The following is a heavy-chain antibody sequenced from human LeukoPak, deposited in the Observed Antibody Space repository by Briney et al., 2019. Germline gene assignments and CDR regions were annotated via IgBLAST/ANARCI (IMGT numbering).Heavy chain of an antibody. CDR3: ARRTFGGVIAY. V-gene: IGHV4-4*07. D-gene: IGHD3-16*02. J-gene: IGHJ4*02. CDR1: GDSISNFY. CDR2: IYTSGST. Sequence: SETLSLTCTVSGDSISNFYWSWIRQPAGKGLEWIGRIYTSGSTNYSPSLKSRVTLSVDTSKNQFSLRLSSVTAADTAVYYCARRTFGGVIAYWGQGTLVTVSS.